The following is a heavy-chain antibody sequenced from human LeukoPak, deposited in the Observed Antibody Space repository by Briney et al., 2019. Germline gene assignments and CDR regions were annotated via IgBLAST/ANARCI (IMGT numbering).Heavy chain of an antibody. CDR3: ARVGCSGGSCKYFDY. J-gene: IGHJ4*02. D-gene: IGHD2-15*01. V-gene: IGHV3-21*01. Sequence: GGSLRLSCAASGFTFSSYSMNWVRQAPGKGLKWVSSISSSSSYIYYADSVKGRFTISRDNAKNSLYLQMNSLRAEDTAVYYCARVGCSGGSCKYFDYWGQGTLVTVSS. CDR1: GFTFSSYS. CDR2: ISSSSSYI.